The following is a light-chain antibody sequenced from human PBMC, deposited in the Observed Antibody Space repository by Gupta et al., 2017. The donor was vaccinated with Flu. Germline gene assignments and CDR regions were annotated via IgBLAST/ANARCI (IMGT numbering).Light chain of an antibody. CDR2: LGS. CDR1: QSLLHSNGYNY. CDR3: MQSLHIPAS. J-gene: IGKJ4*01. Sequence: DVVMTQSPLSLPVTPGEPASISCRSSQSLLHSNGYNYLDWYLQKPGQSPQLLIYLGSNRASGVPDRFSGSASGTDCTLKISRVEAEDVGVYYCMQSLHIPASFGGGTKVEIK. V-gene: IGKV2-28*01.